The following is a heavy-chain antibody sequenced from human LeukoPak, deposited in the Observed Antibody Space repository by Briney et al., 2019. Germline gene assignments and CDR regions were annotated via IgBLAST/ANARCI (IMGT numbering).Heavy chain of an antibody. V-gene: IGHV4-34*01. D-gene: IGHD6-19*01. Sequence: SETLSLTCAVYGGSFSGYYWSWIRQPPGKGLEWIGEINHSGSTNYNPSLKSRVTISVDTSKNQFSLKLSSVTAADTAVYYCARGGESSGWYRDYWGQGTLVTVSS. CDR3: ARGGESSGWYRDY. CDR2: INHSGST. J-gene: IGHJ4*02. CDR1: GGSFSGYY.